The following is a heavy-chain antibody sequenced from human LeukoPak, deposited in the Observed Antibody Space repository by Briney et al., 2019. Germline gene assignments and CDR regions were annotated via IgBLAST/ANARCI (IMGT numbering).Heavy chain of an antibody. D-gene: IGHD3-10*01. J-gene: IGHJ4*02. CDR1: GFTFSDYY. CDR3: ARGSGIRGFDY. CDR2: ISASGDST. Sequence: GGSLRLSCAASGFTFSDYYMSWIRQAPGKGLEWVSAISASGDSTYKAESVKGRFTISRDNSKNTLYLQMNSLRAEGTAVYYCARGSGIRGFDYWGQGTLVTVSS. V-gene: IGHV3-23*01.